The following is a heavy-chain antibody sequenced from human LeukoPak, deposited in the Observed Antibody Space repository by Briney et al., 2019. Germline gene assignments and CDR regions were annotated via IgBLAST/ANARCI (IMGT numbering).Heavy chain of an antibody. D-gene: IGHD5-12*01. Sequence: PGGSLRLSCAASGFTFDDYAMHWVRQAPGKGLEWVSGISWNSGSIGYADSVKGRFTISRDNAKNSLYLQMNSLRAEDTALYYCAKGGYSGYDSLGYWGQGTLVTASS. V-gene: IGHV3-9*01. J-gene: IGHJ4*02. CDR2: ISWNSGSI. CDR3: AKGGYSGYDSLGY. CDR1: GFTFDDYA.